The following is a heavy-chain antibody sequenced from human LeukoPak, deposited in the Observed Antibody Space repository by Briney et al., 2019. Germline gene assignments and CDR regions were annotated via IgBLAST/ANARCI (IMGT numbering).Heavy chain of an antibody. Sequence: GASVKVSCKASGYTFTSYDISWVRQATGQGLEWMGWMNPNSGNTGYAQKFQGRVTMTRNTSISTAYLEMSSLTSEDTAVYYCARGHGVWYYFDSSGSLFDYWGQGTLVTVSS. J-gene: IGHJ4*02. D-gene: IGHD3-22*01. CDR3: ARGHGVWYYFDSSGSLFDY. V-gene: IGHV1-8*01. CDR2: MNPNSGNT. CDR1: GYTFTSYD.